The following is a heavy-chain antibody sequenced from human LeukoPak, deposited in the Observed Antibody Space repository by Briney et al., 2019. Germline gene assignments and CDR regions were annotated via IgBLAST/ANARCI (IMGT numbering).Heavy chain of an antibody. CDR3: ARTGTYSSSSLDWYFDL. D-gene: IGHD6-6*01. CDR2: ISYDGSNK. CDR1: GFTVSSNC. V-gene: IGHV3-30*03. J-gene: IGHJ2*01. Sequence: PGGSLRLSCAASGFTVSSNCMSWVRQAPGKGLEWVAVISYDGSNKYYADSVKGRFTISRDNSKNTLYLQMNSLRAEDTAVYYCARTGTYSSSSLDWYFDLWGRGTLVTVSS.